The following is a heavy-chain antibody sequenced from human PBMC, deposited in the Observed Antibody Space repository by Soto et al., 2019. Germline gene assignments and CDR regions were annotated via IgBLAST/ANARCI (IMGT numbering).Heavy chain of an antibody. D-gene: IGHD6-13*01. CDR3: ARNYSRSEPETYYYYYSMDV. Sequence: QVRLVQSGAEVKKPWAAVKVSCEASGYTFTGYYMHWVRQAPGQGLEWMGWINPNSGGTNYAQKFQGRVTMTRDTSISTAYKELSRLRSHDTAVYYCARNYSRSEPETYYYYYSMDVWCQGTTVTASS. J-gene: IGHJ6*02. V-gene: IGHV1-2*02. CDR1: GYTFTGYY. CDR2: INPNSGGT.